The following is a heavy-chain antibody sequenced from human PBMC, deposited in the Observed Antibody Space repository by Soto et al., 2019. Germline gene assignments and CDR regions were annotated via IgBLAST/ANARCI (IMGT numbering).Heavy chain of an antibody. Sequence: QVQLQESGPGLVKPSETLSLTCTVSGGSVSSGSYYWSWIRQPPGKGLEWIGYIYYSGSTNYNPSLKSRVNISVDTSKNQFSLKLSSVTAADTAVYYCARVHRELGPDAFDIWGQGTMVTVSS. CDR2: IYYSGST. D-gene: IGHD1-7*01. CDR1: GGSVSSGSYY. CDR3: ARVHRELGPDAFDI. V-gene: IGHV4-61*01. J-gene: IGHJ3*02.